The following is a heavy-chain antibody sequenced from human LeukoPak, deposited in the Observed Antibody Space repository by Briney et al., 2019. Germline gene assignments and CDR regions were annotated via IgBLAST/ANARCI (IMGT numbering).Heavy chain of an antibody. CDR2: IWYDGSKK. D-gene: IGHD1-26*01. CDR1: GFTFSTYG. Sequence: GGSLRLSRAASGFTFSTYGMHWVRPAPGKGLRWVAVIWYDGSKKYYAESVKGRFTISRDNSKNTLYLEMSSLRAEGTAVYYCAKDKASRYSGSYYYFDYWGQGTLVTVSS. J-gene: IGHJ4*02. V-gene: IGHV3-33*06. CDR3: AKDKASRYSGSYYYFDY.